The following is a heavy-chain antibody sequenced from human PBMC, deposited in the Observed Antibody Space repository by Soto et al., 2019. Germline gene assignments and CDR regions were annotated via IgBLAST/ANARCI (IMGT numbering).Heavy chain of an antibody. V-gene: IGHV3-33*01. CDR3: ARDPGPMAWLVLPPDYYYGMDV. Sequence: PGGSLRLSCAASGFTFSSYGMHWVRQAPGKGLEWVAVIWYDGSNKYYADSVKGRFTISRDNSKNTLYLQMNSLRAEDTAVYYCARDPGPMAWLVLPPDYYYGMDVWGQGTTVTVSS. J-gene: IGHJ6*02. D-gene: IGHD6-19*01. CDR2: IWYDGSNK. CDR1: GFTFSSYG.